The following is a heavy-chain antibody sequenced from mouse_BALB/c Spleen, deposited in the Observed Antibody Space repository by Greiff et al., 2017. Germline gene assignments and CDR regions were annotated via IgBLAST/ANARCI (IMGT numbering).Heavy chain of an antibody. Sequence: EVQLQESGPELVKPGASVKISCKASGYTFTDYNMHWVKQSHGKSLEWIGYIYPYNGGTGYNQKFKSKATLTVDTSSSTAYMELRSLTSEDSAVYYCARGVYYGFAYWGQGTLVTVSA. J-gene: IGHJ3*01. CDR2: IYPYNGGT. CDR1: GYTFTDYN. V-gene: IGHV1S29*02. CDR3: ARGVYYGFAY. D-gene: IGHD1-1*01.